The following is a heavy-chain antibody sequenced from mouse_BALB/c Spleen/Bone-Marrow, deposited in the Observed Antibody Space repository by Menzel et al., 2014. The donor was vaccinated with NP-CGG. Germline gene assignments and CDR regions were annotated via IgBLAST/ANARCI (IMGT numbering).Heavy chain of an antibody. CDR1: GYAFSISW. CDR3: ARTGPFGY. CDR2: IYPGDEDT. D-gene: IGHD4-1*01. J-gene: IGHJ3*01. V-gene: IGHV1-82*01. Sequence: VKLVESGPELVKPGASVKISCKASGYAFSISWMNWVKQRPGQGLEWIGRIYPGDEDTNYNGKFKGKATLTADKSSSTAYMQLSSLTPLDSAVYFCARTGPFGYWGQGTLVTVSA.